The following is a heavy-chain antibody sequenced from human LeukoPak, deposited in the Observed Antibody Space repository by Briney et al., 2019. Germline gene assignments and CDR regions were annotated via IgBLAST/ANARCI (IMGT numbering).Heavy chain of an antibody. Sequence: GGSLRLSCAASGFTFSSYAMSWVRQDPGKRLEWVSAISGSGGSTYYADSVKGRFTISRDNSKNTLYLQMNSLRAEDTAVYYCAKATGSYYTGSFDYWGQGTLITVSS. CDR2: ISGSGGST. J-gene: IGHJ4*02. CDR1: GFTFSSYA. D-gene: IGHD1-26*01. CDR3: AKATGSYYTGSFDY. V-gene: IGHV3-23*01.